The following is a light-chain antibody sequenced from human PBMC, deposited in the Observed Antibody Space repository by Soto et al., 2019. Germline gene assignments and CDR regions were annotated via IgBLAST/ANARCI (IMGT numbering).Light chain of an antibody. CDR1: QSISSW. Sequence: DIQMTQSPSTLSASVGDRVTITCRASQSISSWLAWYQQKPGKAPKLLIYKASSLESGVPSRFSGSGSGTDFTLTISSLQPDDFATYYCQQYNSYMWTVGQGTKVEIK. J-gene: IGKJ1*01. V-gene: IGKV1-5*03. CDR2: KAS. CDR3: QQYNSYMWT.